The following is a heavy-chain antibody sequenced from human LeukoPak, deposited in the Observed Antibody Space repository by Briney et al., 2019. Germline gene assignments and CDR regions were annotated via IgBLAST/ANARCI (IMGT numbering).Heavy chain of an antibody. CDR3: WGGDYYYYGMDV. D-gene: IGHD3-10*01. V-gene: IGHV3-15*01. CDR2: IKSKTDGGTT. J-gene: IGHJ6*04. CDR1: GFTFSNAW. Sequence: GGSLRLSCAASGFTFSNAWMSWVRQAPGKGLEWVGRIKSKTDGGTTDYAAPVKSRFTISRDDSKNTLYLQMNSLKTEDTAVYYCWGGDYYYYGMDVWGKGTTVTVSS.